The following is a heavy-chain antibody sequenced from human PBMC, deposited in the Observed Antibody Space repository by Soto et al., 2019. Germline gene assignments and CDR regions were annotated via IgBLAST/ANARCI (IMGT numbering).Heavy chain of an antibody. CDR3: ARDQRSYGEPPFDY. D-gene: IGHD3-16*01. CDR2: IKSNGDDT. CDR1: GFAFTGYY. Sequence: ASVKVSCKASGFAFTGYYIHWVRLAPGQGLEWTGWIKSNGDDTKYARKFQDRVTMTRDTSMNTVYMELSRLRSDDTAVYYCARDQRSYGEPPFDYWGQGTLVTVSS. V-gene: IGHV1-2*02. J-gene: IGHJ4*02.